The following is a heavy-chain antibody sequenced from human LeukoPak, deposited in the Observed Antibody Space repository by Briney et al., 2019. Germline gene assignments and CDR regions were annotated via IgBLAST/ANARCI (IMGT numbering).Heavy chain of an antibody. V-gene: IGHV1-18*01. J-gene: IGHJ4*02. CDR1: GYTFTSYG. Sequence: ASVKVSCKASGYTFTSYGISWVRQAPGQGLEWMGWISAYNGNTKYAQKLQGRVTMTTDTSTSTAYMELRSLRSDDTAVYYCARVGGVVVAAKIDYWGQGTLASVSS. CDR3: ARVGGVVVAAKIDY. CDR2: ISAYNGNT. D-gene: IGHD2-15*01.